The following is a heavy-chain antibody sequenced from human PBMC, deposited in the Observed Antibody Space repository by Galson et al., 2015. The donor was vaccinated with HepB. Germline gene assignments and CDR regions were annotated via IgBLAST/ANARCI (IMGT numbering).Heavy chain of an antibody. D-gene: IGHD6-13*01. Sequence: SLRLSCAASGFTFSSYGMHWVRQAPGKGLEWVAVISYDGSNKCYADSVKGRFTISRDNSKNTLYLQMNSLRAEDTAVYYCAKDIAAAEARYYYYYYGMGVWGQGTTVTVSS. CDR3: AKDIAAAEARYYYYYYGMGV. V-gene: IGHV3-30*18. CDR1: GFTFSSYG. CDR2: ISYDGSNK. J-gene: IGHJ6*02.